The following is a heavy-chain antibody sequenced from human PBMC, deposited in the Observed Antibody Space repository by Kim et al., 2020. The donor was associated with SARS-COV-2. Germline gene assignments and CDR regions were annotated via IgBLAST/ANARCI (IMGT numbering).Heavy chain of an antibody. Sequence: ADYWKSRVTIARDNDKNPLYLQMNSLRAEDTALYYCATWDYYGSGSPFDYWGQGTLVTASS. CDR3: ATWDYYGSGSPFDY. J-gene: IGHJ4*02. V-gene: IGHV3-20*03. D-gene: IGHD3-10*01.